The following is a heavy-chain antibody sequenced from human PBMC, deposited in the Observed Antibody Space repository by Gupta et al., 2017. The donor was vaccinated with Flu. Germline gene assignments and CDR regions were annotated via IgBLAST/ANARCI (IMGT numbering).Heavy chain of an antibody. Sequence: QVQLVESGGGLVKPGGSLRLSCAASGFTFSDYYMSWIRQAPGKGLEWVSYISSSGSTIYYADSVKGRFTISRDNAKNSLYLQMNSLRAEDTDVYYCASGEQWLVRGLSPEYFQHWGQGTLVTVSS. CDR2: ISSSGSTI. D-gene: IGHD6-19*01. CDR3: ASGEQWLVRGLSPEYFQH. V-gene: IGHV3-11*01. CDR1: GFTFSDYY. J-gene: IGHJ1*01.